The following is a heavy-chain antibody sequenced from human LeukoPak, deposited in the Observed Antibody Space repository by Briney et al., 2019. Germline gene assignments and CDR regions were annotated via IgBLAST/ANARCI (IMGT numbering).Heavy chain of an antibody. J-gene: IGHJ4*02. CDR2: ISGSGGST. CDR1: GFTFSSYG. D-gene: IGHD2-2*01. V-gene: IGHV3-23*01. Sequence: GGSLRLSCAASGFTFSSYGMSWVRQAPGKGLEWVSAISGSGGSTYYADSVKGRFTISRDNSKNTLYLQMNSLRAEDTAVYYCWVPATAGEADYWGQGTLVTVSS. CDR3: WVPATAGEADY.